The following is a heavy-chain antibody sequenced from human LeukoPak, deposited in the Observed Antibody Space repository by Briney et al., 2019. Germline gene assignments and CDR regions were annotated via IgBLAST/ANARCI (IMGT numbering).Heavy chain of an antibody. J-gene: IGHJ3*02. CDR3: ARGSQLGYVEAFDI. CDR2: INHSGST. D-gene: IGHD2-2*01. Sequence: PSETLSLTCAVYGGSFSGYYWSWIRQPPGKGLEWIGEINHSGSTNYNPSLKSRVTISVDTSKNQFSLKLSSVTAADTAVYYCARGSQLGYVEAFDIWGQGTMVTVSS. V-gene: IGHV4-34*01. CDR1: GGSFSGYY.